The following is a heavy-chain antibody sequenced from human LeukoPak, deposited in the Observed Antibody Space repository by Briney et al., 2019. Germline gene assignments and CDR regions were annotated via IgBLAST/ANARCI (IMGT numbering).Heavy chain of an antibody. CDR3: AREGNYYGSRSYYNRQFDY. Sequence: GGSLRLSCAASGFTFSSYWMSWVRQAPGKGLEWVANIKQDGSEKYYVDSVKGRFTISRDNAKNSLYLQMNSLRAEDTAVYYCAREGNYYGSRSYYNRQFDYWGQGTLVTVSS. J-gene: IGHJ4*02. D-gene: IGHD3-10*01. V-gene: IGHV3-7*01. CDR2: IKQDGSEK. CDR1: GFTFSSYW.